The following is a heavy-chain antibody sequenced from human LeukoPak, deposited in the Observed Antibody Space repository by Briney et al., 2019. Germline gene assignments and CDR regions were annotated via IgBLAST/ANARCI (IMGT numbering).Heavy chain of an antibody. CDR2: ISYDDNYK. Sequence: GGSLRLSCAASGFTFSYYGMHWVRQAPGKGLEWVAIISYDDNYKDYADSVKGRFTISRDNSKNTLYLQMNSLRPEDTAVYYCAKQAYCGGYCYSNFDDWGQGTLVTVSS. D-gene: IGHD2-21*02. V-gene: IGHV3-30*18. CDR1: GFTFSYYG. CDR3: AKQAYCGGYCYSNFDD. J-gene: IGHJ4*02.